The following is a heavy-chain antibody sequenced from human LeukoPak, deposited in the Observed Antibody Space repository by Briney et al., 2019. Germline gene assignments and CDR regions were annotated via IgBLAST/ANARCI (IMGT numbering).Heavy chain of an antibody. CDR3: ARVSKQWLVLAQHLDY. CDR1: GFAVGSNY. Sequence: PGGSLRLSCVASGFAVGSNYMSWVRQAPGKGLEWVSLIYSGGAIRYADSVKGRFTISRDNSKNTLYLQMNSLRAEDTAVYYCARVSKQWLVLAQHLDYWGQGTLVTVSS. J-gene: IGHJ4*02. V-gene: IGHV3-53*05. D-gene: IGHD6-19*01. CDR2: IYSGGAI.